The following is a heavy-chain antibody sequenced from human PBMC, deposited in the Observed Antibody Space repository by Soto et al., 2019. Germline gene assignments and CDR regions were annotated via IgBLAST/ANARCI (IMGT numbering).Heavy chain of an antibody. CDR2: ISGSGGST. J-gene: IGHJ6*02. D-gene: IGHD6-19*01. V-gene: IGHV3-23*01. CDR1: GFTFSSYA. Sequence: GGSLRLSCAASGFTFSSYAMSWVRQAPGKGLEWVSAISGSGGSTYYADSVKGRFTISRDNSKNTLYLQMNSLRAEDTDVYYCAKEGAVAANPYYYYYYGMDVWGQGTTVTVSS. CDR3: AKEGAVAANPYYYYYYGMDV.